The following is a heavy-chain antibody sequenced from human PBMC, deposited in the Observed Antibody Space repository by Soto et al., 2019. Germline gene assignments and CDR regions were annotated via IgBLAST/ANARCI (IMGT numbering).Heavy chain of an antibody. V-gene: IGHV1-2*02. CDR1: GYPVTAYY. Sequence: QLHLVQSGAVVKKPGASVTVSCSASGYPVTAYYMHWVRQAPGRGLEWMGGINPATGAAKYTQALQGRVTLARDPSTSTGFMELSRLTSGDTAVFYCAGRGGVGVAGSAAFDMWGQGTLVTVSS. CDR3: AGRGGVGVAGSAAFDM. CDR2: INPATGAA. D-gene: IGHD3-3*01. J-gene: IGHJ3*02.